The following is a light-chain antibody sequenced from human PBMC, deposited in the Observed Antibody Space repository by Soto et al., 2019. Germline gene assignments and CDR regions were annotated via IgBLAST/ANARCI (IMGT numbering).Light chain of an antibody. CDR2: GIS. V-gene: IGKV3D-15*01. CDR3: QQHGQWPIT. CDR1: QSVNSN. Sequence: EIVMTQSPATLSVSPGERATLSCRASQSVNSNYLAWYQQKPGQAPRLLIYGISKRATDIPDRFSGSGSGTEVTLTISSLQPEDFATYYCQQHGQWPITCGQGTRLEIK. J-gene: IGKJ5*01.